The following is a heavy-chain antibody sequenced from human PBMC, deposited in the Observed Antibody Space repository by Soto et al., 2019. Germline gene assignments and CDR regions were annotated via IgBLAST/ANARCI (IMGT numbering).Heavy chain of an antibody. D-gene: IGHD6-13*01. CDR1: GGSFSGYY. CDR3: ARGHWQGGSSWYHYYYYYGMDV. Sequence: LSLTFAVYGGSFSGYYWSWIRQPPGKGLEWIGEINHSGSTNYNPSLKSRVTISVDTSKNQFSLKLSSVTAADTAVYYCARGHWQGGSSWYHYYYYYGMDVWGQGTTVTDSS. CDR2: INHSGST. J-gene: IGHJ6*02. V-gene: IGHV4-34*01.